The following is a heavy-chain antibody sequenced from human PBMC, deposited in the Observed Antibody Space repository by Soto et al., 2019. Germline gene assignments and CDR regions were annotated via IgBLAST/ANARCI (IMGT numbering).Heavy chain of an antibody. CDR2: IYHSGST. Sequence: SETLSLTCAVSGGSISSGGYSWSWIRQPPGKGLEWIGYIYHSGSTYYNPSLKSRVTISVDRSKNQFSLKLSSVTDADTAVYYCARGERQQQRDYWGQGTLVTVSS. CDR1: GGSISSGGYS. V-gene: IGHV4-30-2*01. J-gene: IGHJ4*02. D-gene: IGHD6-13*01. CDR3: ARGERQQQRDY.